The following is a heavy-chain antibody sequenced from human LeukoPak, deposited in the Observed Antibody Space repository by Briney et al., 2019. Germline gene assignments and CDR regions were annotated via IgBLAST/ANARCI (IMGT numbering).Heavy chain of an antibody. CDR2: IYYSGST. CDR3: ARDTDSNYAGD. CDR1: GGSISSGGYY. Sequence: SQTLSLTCTVSGGSISSGGYYWSWIRQHPGKGLEWIGYIYYSGSTYYNPSLKSLVTISVDMSKNQFSLKLSSVTAADTAVYYCARDTDSNYAGDWGQGTLVTVSS. D-gene: IGHD4-11*01. V-gene: IGHV4-31*01. J-gene: IGHJ4*02.